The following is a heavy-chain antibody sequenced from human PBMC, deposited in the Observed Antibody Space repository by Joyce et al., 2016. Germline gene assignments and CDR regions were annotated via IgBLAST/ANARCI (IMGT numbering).Heavy chain of an antibody. CDR2: TFCRSKWYN. CDR1: GDFVSSNSAA. Sequence: QVQLQQSGPGLVKPSQILSLTCAISGDFVSSNSAAWNWIRQSPSRGLEWLGRTFCRSKWYNDYAVSVRSRISINPDTSKSLFSLHLNSVTPEDTAVYYCARDAGFGLDALDIWGQGTMVTVSS. V-gene: IGHV6-1*01. D-gene: IGHD3/OR15-3a*01. CDR3: ARDAGFGLDALDI. J-gene: IGHJ3*02.